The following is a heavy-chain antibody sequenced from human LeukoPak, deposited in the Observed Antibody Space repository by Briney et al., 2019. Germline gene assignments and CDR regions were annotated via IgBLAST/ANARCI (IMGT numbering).Heavy chain of an antibody. CDR1: GFTFSSYG. J-gene: IGHJ4*02. V-gene: IGHV3-30*18. CDR3: AKVRGGYCSSTSCSLPNDY. Sequence: GGSLRLSCAASGFTFSSYGMHWVRQAPGKGLEWVAVISYDGSNKYYADSVKGRFAISRDNSKNTLYLQMNSLRAEDTAVYYCAKVRGGYCSSTSCSLPNDYWGQGTLVTVSS. CDR2: ISYDGSNK. D-gene: IGHD2-2*01.